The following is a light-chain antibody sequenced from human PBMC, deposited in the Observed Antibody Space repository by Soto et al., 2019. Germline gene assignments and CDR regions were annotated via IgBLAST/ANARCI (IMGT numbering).Light chain of an antibody. CDR3: QSYDSSLSGYV. Sequence: QSVLTQPPSVSGAPGQRVTISCTGRAPNFGAGSEVHWYQHLPGTAPKLLIFGYSNRHSGVPDRFSGSKSGTSASLAITGLQAEDEADYYCQSYDSSLSGYVFGTGTKLTVL. J-gene: IGLJ1*01. CDR1: APNFGAGSE. CDR2: GYS. V-gene: IGLV1-40*01.